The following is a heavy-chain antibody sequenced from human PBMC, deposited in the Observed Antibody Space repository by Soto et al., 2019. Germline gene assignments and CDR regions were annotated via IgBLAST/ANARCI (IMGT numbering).Heavy chain of an antibody. Sequence: GESLKISCKTSGYSFTSYWIHWVRQMPGKELEWMGSIYPGNSDTRYSPSFQGQVTISADKSISTAYLQWSSLKASDTAMYYCASPRGVGYDAFDIWGQGTMVTVSS. CDR1: GYSFTSYW. CDR2: IYPGNSDT. D-gene: IGHD2-15*01. CDR3: ASPRGVGYDAFDI. V-gene: IGHV5-51*01. J-gene: IGHJ3*02.